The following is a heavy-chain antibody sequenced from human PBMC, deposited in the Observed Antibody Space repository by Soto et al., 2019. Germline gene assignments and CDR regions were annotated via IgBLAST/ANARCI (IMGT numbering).Heavy chain of an antibody. CDR1: GGSINNYY. Sequence: SETLSLTCTVSGGSINNYYWNWIRQPPGKGPEWIGFIYDSGRSSYNPSLKSRVTISVDTSKNHFSLKLSSVTAADTAVYYCARHRFPRVDAFDIWGQGTMVTVSS. J-gene: IGHJ3*02. CDR2: IYDSGRS. CDR3: ARHRFPRVDAFDI. V-gene: IGHV4-59*01.